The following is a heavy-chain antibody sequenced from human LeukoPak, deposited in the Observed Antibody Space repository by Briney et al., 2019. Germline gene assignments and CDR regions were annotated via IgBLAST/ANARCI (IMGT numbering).Heavy chain of an antibody. CDR3: GIVPAAMAPGDY. CDR2: IRYDGSNK. V-gene: IGHV3-30*02. CDR1: GFTFSSYG. D-gene: IGHD2-2*01. Sequence: GGSLRLSCAASGFTFSSYGMHWVRQAPGKGLEWVAFIRYDGSNKYYADSVKGRFTISRHNSKNTLYLQMNSLRAEDTAVYYCGIVPAAMAPGDYWGQGTLVTVSS. J-gene: IGHJ4*02.